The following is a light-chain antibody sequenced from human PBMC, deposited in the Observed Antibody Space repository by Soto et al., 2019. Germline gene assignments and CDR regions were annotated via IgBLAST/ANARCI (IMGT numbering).Light chain of an antibody. V-gene: IGLV2-8*01. CDR2: EVS. CDR1: SSDVGGYNY. Sequence: QSALTQPPSASGSPGQSVTISCTGTSSDVGGYNYVSWYQQHPGKAPKLIIYEVSQRPSGVPDRFSGSKSGNTASLTVSGLQAEDEADYYCMSFADSTHMVIGGGTKLTVL. J-gene: IGLJ2*01. CDR3: MSFADSTHMV.